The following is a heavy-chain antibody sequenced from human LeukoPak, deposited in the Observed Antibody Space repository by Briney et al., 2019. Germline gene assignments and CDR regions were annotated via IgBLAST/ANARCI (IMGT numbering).Heavy chain of an antibody. Sequence: GRSLRLSCAASGFTFSSYAMHWVRQAPGKGLEWVAVISYDGSNKYYADSVKGRFTISRDNSKNTLYLQMNSLRAEDTAVYYCARDLYGDYGYWGQGTLVTVSS. D-gene: IGHD4-17*01. J-gene: IGHJ4*02. V-gene: IGHV3-30-3*01. CDR1: GFTFSSYA. CDR2: ISYDGSNK. CDR3: ARDLYGDYGY.